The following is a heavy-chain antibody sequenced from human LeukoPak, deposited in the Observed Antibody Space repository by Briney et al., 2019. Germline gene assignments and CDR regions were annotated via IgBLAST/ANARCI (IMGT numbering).Heavy chain of an antibody. CDR1: GYTFIGYY. CDR2: INPNSGGT. V-gene: IGHV1-2*02. CDR3: ALMGATTPYDAFDI. Sequence: ASVKVSCKASGYTFIGYYMHWVRQAPGQGLERMGWINPNSGGTNYAQKFQGRVTMTRDTSISTAYMELSRLRSDDTAVYYCALMGATTPYDAFDIWGQGTMVTVSS. D-gene: IGHD1-26*01. J-gene: IGHJ3*02.